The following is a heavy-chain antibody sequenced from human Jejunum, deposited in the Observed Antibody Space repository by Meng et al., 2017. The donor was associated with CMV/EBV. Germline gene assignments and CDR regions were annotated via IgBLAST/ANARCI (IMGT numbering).Heavy chain of an antibody. D-gene: IGHD3-22*01. CDR1: SNSDYY. CDR3: ARAPFNYYDSSAYPPDS. CDR2: IYYSGST. J-gene: IGHJ4*02. V-gene: IGHV4-39*07. Sequence: SNSDYYWGWFRQPPGKGLEWIASIYYSGSTYYNASLKSRVTISVDTSKNQFSLKLSSVTAADTALYYCARAPFNYYDSSAYPPDSWGQGTLVTVSS.